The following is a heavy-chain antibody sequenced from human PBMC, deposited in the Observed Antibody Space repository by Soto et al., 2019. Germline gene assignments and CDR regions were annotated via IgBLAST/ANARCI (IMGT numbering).Heavy chain of an antibody. V-gene: IGHV4-31*03. CDR2: IYHSGTT. CDR1: GGSISSGGYY. Sequence: SETLSLTCTVSGGSISSGGYYWSWIRQHPGKGLEWIGYIYHSGTTYYNPSLKSRVAISIDTSKNQFSLKLTSVTAADTAVYYCVRVRGNQLLGWFDPWGQGTLVTVSS. J-gene: IGHJ5*02. D-gene: IGHD2-2*01. CDR3: VRVRGNQLLGWFDP.